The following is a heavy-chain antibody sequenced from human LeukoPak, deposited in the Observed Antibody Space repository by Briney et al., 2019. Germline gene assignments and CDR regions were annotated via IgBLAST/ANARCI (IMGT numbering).Heavy chain of an antibody. V-gene: IGHV3-74*01. Sequence: GGSLRLSCAASGFTFNDYYMTWIRQAPGKGLVWVSRINTGGSTTDYADSVKGRFTISRDNAKNTLYLQMNSLRAEDTAVYYCSRDLRGRDDYWGQGILVIVSS. CDR2: INTGGSTT. CDR1: GFTFNDYY. CDR3: SRDLRGRDDY. J-gene: IGHJ4*02. D-gene: IGHD5-24*01.